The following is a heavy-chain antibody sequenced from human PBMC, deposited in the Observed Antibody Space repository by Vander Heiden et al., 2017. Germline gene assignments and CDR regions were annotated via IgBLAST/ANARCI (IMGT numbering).Heavy chain of an antibody. D-gene: IGHD3-3*01. CDR3: ARHAAQLDDFWSRDYYYYYGMDV. Sequence: QVQLQESGPGLVKPSETLSLNCTVSGGSISSLYWSWIRQPQGKGLEWIGYIYYSGSTNYNPSLKSRVTISVDTSKNQFSLKLSSVTAADTAVYYCARHAAQLDDFWSRDYYYYYGMDVWGQGTTVTVSS. CDR1: GGSISSLY. CDR2: IYYSGST. J-gene: IGHJ6*02. V-gene: IGHV4-59*08.